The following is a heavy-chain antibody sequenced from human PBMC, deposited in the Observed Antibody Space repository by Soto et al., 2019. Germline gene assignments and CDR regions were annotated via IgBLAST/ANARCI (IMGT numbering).Heavy chain of an antibody. CDR2: ISSSGSTI. CDR3: ARGSNYCSSTSCYLSWFDP. D-gene: IGHD2-2*01. V-gene: IGHV3-48*03. CDR1: GFTFSSYE. J-gene: IGHJ5*02. Sequence: PGGSLRLSCAASGFTFSSYEMNWVRQAPGKGLEWVSYISSSGSTIYYADSVKGRFTISRDNAKNSLYLQMNSLRAEDTAVYYCARGSNYCSSTSCYLSWFDPWGQGTLVTVSS.